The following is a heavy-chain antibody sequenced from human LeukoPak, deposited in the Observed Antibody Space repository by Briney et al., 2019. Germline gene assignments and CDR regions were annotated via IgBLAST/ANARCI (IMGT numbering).Heavy chain of an antibody. D-gene: IGHD2-15*01. V-gene: IGHV3-73*01. J-gene: IGHJ4*02. CDR3: TRHAARYCSGGSCYGNDY. Sequence: PGGSLRLFCAASGFTFSGSAMHWVRQASGKGLEWVGRIRSKANSYATAYAASVKGRFTISRDDSKNTAYLQMNSLKTEDTAVYYCTRHAARYCSGGSCYGNDYWGQGTLVTVSS. CDR1: GFTFSGSA. CDR2: IRSKANSYAT.